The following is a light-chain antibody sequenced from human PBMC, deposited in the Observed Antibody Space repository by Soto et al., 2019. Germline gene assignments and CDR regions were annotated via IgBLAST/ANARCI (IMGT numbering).Light chain of an antibody. Sequence: QSALTQPASVSGSPGQSITISCAGTTNDVGGYNYVSWYQQHPGKAPKLLIYGVTDRPTGVSSRFSGSKSGNAASLTISGLQAEDEVDYYCSSYTSSYTWIFGGGTKVTVL. CDR1: TNDVGGYNY. CDR2: GVT. J-gene: IGLJ3*02. CDR3: SSYTSSYTWI. V-gene: IGLV2-14*03.